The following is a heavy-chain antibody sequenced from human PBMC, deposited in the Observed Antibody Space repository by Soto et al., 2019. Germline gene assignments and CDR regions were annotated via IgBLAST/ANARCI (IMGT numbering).Heavy chain of an antibody. CDR2: ISYDGSNK. V-gene: IGHV3-30*03. J-gene: IGHJ4*02. CDR1: GFPFSSYG. CDR3: VGGPYYFDY. Sequence: QVQLVESGGGVVQPGRSLRLSCAASGFPFSSYGMHWVREAPGKGLEWVAVISYDGSNKYYADSVKGRFTISRDNSASTLYLQMNSLRPEDTALYYCVGGPYYFDYRGQGTLVTVS. D-gene: IGHD3-10*01.